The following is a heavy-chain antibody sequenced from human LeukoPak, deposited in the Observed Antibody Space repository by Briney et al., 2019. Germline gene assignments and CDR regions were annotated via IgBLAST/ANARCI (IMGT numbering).Heavy chain of an antibody. Sequence: PGGSLRLSCAASGFTFSSYWMSWVRQAPGKGLEWVANIKQDGSEKYYVDSVKGRFTISRDNAKNSLYLQMNSLRAEDTAVYSCAKGTEAYGDYDADYWGQGTLVTVSS. CDR1: GFTFSSYW. J-gene: IGHJ4*02. CDR3: AKGTEAYGDYDADY. D-gene: IGHD4-17*01. CDR2: IKQDGSEK. V-gene: IGHV3-7*01.